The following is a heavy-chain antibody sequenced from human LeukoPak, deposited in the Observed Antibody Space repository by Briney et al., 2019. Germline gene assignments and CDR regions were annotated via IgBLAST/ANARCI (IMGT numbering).Heavy chain of an antibody. V-gene: IGHV4-39*07. CDR1: GGSISSTNYY. Sequence: PSETLSLTCTVSGGSISSTNYYWGWIRQPPGKGLEYIGEINHSGSTNYNPSLKSRVTLSVDTSKNQFSLKLRSVIAADTAVYYCARGPFRAAALLGYWGQGTLVTVSS. J-gene: IGHJ4*02. CDR2: INHSGST. CDR3: ARGPFRAAALLGY. D-gene: IGHD6-13*01.